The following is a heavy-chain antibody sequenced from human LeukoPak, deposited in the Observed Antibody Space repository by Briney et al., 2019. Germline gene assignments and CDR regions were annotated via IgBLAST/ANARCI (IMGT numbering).Heavy chain of an antibody. CDR1: GGSISSYY. J-gene: IGHJ3*02. Sequence: PSETLSLTCTVSGGSISSYYWSWIRQPPGKGLEWIGYIYYSGSTNYNPSLKSRVTISVDTSKNQFSLKLSSVTAADTAVYYCARLGPSPWAFDIWGQGTMVTVSS. V-gene: IGHV4-59*12. CDR3: ARLGPSPWAFDI. CDR2: IYYSGST.